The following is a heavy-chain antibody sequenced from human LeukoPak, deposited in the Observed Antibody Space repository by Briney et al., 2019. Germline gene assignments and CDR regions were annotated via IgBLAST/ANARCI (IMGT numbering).Heavy chain of an antibody. Sequence: PSETLSLTCTVSGGSISSYYWSWLRQPPGKGLEWIGYIYYSGSTNYNPSLKSRVTISVDTSKNQFSLKLSFVTAADTAVYYCARELDDSSGSDAFDIWGQGTMVTVSS. CDR3: ARELDDSSGSDAFDI. V-gene: IGHV4-59*01. CDR1: GGSISSYY. J-gene: IGHJ3*02. CDR2: IYYSGST. D-gene: IGHD3-22*01.